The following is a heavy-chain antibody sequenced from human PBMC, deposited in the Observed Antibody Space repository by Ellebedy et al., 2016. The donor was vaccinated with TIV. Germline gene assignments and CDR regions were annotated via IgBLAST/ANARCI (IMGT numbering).Heavy chain of an antibody. CDR2: IRDNGVNT. V-gene: IGHV3-23*01. J-gene: IGHJ1*01. D-gene: IGHD1-26*01. Sequence: GESLKISCAASGFTFSSYAMHWVRQAPGKGLEWVSGIRDNGVNTYYADSVRGRFTIPRDNSKNTLSLQMNSLRAEDTAVYYCARGSIVGATRFFQHWGQGTPVTVSS. CDR1: GFTFSSYA. CDR3: ARGSIVGATRFFQH.